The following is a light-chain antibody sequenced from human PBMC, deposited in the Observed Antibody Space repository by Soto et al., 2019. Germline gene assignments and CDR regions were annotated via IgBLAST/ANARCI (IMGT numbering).Light chain of an antibody. CDR3: QQAASFPLI. Sequence: DIQMTQSPSSVSAFVGDRVTITCRASQGITSWLAWYQQKPGKAPELLVYAASSLQSGVPSRFSGSGSGTDFTLTISSLQPEVSGTYYCQQAASFPLIFGGGTKVEIK. CDR2: AAS. J-gene: IGKJ4*01. CDR1: QGITSW. V-gene: IGKV1-12*01.